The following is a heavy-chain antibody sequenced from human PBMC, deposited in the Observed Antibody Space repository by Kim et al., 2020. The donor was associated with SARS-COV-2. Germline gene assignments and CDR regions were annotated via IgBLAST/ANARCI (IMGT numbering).Heavy chain of an antibody. D-gene: IGHD3-9*01. J-gene: IGHJ5*02. V-gene: IGHV4-59*01. CDR3: ARLYYDILGVWFDP. CDR1: GGSISSYY. Sequence: SETLSLTCTVSGGSISSYYWSWIRQPPGKGLEWIGYIYYSGSTNYNPSLKSRVTISVDTSKNQFSLKLSSVTAADTAVYYCARLYYDILGVWFDPWGQGTLVTVSS. CDR2: IYYSGST.